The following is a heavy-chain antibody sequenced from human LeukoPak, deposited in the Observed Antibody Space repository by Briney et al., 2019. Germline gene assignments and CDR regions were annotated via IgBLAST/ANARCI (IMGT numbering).Heavy chain of an antibody. J-gene: IGHJ5*01. D-gene: IGHD6-13*01. CDR3: AREGYGDQLVDS. Sequence: GGSLRLSCAASGFPFRTYWMHWVRHAPGKGLVWVSRINTDGTSTSYADSVKGRFTISRDNAKNTLYVQMKSLGVEDTAVYCCAREGYGDQLVDSWGQGTLVTVSS. V-gene: IGHV3-74*01. CDR1: GFPFRTYW. CDR2: INTDGTST.